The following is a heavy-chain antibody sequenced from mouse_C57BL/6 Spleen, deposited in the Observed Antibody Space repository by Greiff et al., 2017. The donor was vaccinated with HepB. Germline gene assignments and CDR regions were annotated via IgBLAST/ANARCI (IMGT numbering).Heavy chain of an antibody. V-gene: IGHV3-6*01. CDR2: ISYDGSN. Sequence: EVKLVESGPGLVKPSQSLSLTCSVTGYSITSGYYWNWIRQFPGNKLEWMGYISYDGSNNYNPSLKNRISITRDTSKNQFFLKLNSVTTEDTATYDCARGGDGSIQDYAMDYWGQGTSVTVSS. D-gene: IGHD2-3*01. CDR1: GYSITSGYY. CDR3: ARGGDGSIQDYAMDY. J-gene: IGHJ4*01.